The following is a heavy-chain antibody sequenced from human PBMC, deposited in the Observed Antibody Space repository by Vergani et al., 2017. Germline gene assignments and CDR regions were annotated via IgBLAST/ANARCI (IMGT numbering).Heavy chain of an antibody. Sequence: QVQLQESGPGLVKPSETLSLTCTVSGGSISSYYWSWIRQPPGKGLEWIGYIYYSGSTNYNPSLKSQVTISVDTSKNQFSLKLSSVTAADTAVYYCARVALSTIAAAGTNWFDPWGQGTLVTVSS. J-gene: IGHJ5*02. V-gene: IGHV4-59*01. D-gene: IGHD6-13*01. CDR1: GGSISSYY. CDR3: ARVALSTIAAAGTNWFDP. CDR2: IYYSGST.